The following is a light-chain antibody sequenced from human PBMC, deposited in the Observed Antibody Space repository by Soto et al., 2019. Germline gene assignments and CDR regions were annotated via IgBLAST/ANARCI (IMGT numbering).Light chain of an antibody. CDR2: YAS. CDR1: LTVSTN. CDR3: QQYNNWPPGAT. V-gene: IGKV3-15*01. Sequence: DIVMTQSPATLSVSPGEKVTLSCRASLTVSTNLAWYQQKPGQAPRLLIYYASTRATGTPARFSGSGSVKEFTLTISRLQPEDVATYYCQQYNNWPPGATFGPGTKVEIK. J-gene: IGKJ3*01.